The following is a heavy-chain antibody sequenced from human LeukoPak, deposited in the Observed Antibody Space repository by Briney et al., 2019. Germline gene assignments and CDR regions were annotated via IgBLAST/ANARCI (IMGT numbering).Heavy chain of an antibody. J-gene: IGHJ6*02. Sequence: ASVKVSCKASGYTFTGYYINWVGQAPRQGREGMGCINPYSGGTNSAQDFQGRVTMTRDTSISTAYMELNRLRSDDTAVYYCARDTVVMSTPYYYYYGMDVWGQGTTVTVSS. CDR2: INPYSGGT. D-gene: IGHD4-23*01. V-gene: IGHV1-2*02. CDR1: GYTFTGYY. CDR3: ARDTVVMSTPYYYYYGMDV.